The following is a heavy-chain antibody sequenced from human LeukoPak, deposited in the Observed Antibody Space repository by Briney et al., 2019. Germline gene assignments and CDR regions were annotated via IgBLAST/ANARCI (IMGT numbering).Heavy chain of an antibody. V-gene: IGHV3-30*02. CDR2: IRYDGSDK. J-gene: IGHJ4*02. CDR1: GFTFSSYG. D-gene: IGHD3-10*01. Sequence: HPGGSLRLSCAASGFTFSSYGMHWVRQAPGKGQEWVAVIRYDGSDKYYADSVKGRFTISRDNSKNTLYLQMNSLRAEDTAAYYCANLPIRGSGSYYTDYWGQGTLVTVSS. CDR3: ANLPIRGSGSYYTDY.